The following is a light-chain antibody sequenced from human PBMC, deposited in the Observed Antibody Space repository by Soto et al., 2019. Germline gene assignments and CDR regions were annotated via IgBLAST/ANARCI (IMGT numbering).Light chain of an antibody. CDR3: AAWDDSLNGWV. J-gene: IGLJ2*01. CDR1: SSNIGSNT. Sequence: QSVLTQPPSASGTPGQRITISCSGSSSNIGSNTINWYQQLPGTAPKLLIYSHNQRPSGVPDRFSGPKSGTSASLAISGLQSEDETDYYCAAWDDSLNGWVFGGGTKLTVL. V-gene: IGLV1-44*01. CDR2: SHN.